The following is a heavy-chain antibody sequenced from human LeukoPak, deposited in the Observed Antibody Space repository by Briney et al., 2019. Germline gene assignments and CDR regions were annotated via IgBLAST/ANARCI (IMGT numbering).Heavy chain of an antibody. J-gene: IGHJ3*02. CDR3: ARHLTYYPIDAFDI. D-gene: IGHD3-22*01. V-gene: IGHV4-31*03. Sequence: SQTLSLTCTVSGGSISSGGYYWSWIRQHPGKGLEWIGYIYYSGSTNYNPSLKSRVTISVDTSKNQFSLKLSSVTAADTAVYYCARHLTYYPIDAFDIWGQGTMVTVSS. CDR1: GGSISSGGYY. CDR2: IYYSGST.